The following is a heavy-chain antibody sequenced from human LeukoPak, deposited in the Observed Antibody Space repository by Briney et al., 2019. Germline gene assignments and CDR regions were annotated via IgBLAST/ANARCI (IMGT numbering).Heavy chain of an antibody. J-gene: IGHJ4*02. Sequence: GGSLGLSCAASGFTFRNHWMHWVRQTPGKGLVWVSRISSDGSSTTYADSAKGRFTISRDNAKNTLYLQMNNLRAEDTAMYYCARDQRVTGRPDIDYWGQGTLVIVSS. CDR2: ISSDGSST. CDR1: GFTFRNHW. D-gene: IGHD6-6*01. CDR3: ARDQRVTGRPDIDY. V-gene: IGHV3-74*03.